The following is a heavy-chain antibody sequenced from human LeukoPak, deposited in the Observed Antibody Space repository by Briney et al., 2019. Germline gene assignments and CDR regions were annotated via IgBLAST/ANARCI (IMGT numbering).Heavy chain of an antibody. CDR3: ARKIQLWLDDAFDI. Sequence: PSETLSLTCTVSGGSISSYYWSWIRQPPGKGLEWIGYIYYSGSTNYNPSLKGRVTISVDTSKNQFSLKLSSVTAADTAVYYCARKIQLWLDDAFDIWGQGTMVTVSS. D-gene: IGHD5-18*01. CDR1: GGSISSYY. CDR2: IYYSGST. J-gene: IGHJ3*02. V-gene: IGHV4-59*01.